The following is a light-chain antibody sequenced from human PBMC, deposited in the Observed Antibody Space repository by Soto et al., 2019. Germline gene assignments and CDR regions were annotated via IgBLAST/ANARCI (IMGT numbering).Light chain of an antibody. J-gene: IGLJ2*01. CDR3: AAWDDSLNGVI. V-gene: IGLV1-44*01. CDR1: SSNIGSNT. Sequence: QSALTQPPSASGTPGQRVTISCSGNSSNIGSNTVNWYQQLPGTAPKVLIYSNNQRPSGVPDRFSGSKSGTSASLAISGLQSEDEADYYCAAWDDSLNGVIFAGGTKLTVL. CDR2: SNN.